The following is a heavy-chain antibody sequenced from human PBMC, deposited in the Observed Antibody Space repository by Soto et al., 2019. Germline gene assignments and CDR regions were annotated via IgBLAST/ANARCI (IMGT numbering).Heavy chain of an antibody. D-gene: IGHD3-10*01. CDR3: ASGPRPIGMVYAASDYYGSGSYYY. CDR1: GGTFSSYT. Sequence: QVQLVQSGAEVKKPGSSVKVSCKASGGTFSSYTISWVRQAPGQGLEWMGRIIPILGIANYAQKSQGRVTITADKSTSTAYMELSSLRSEDTAVYYCASGPRPIGMVYAASDYYGSGSYYYWGQGTLVTVSS. J-gene: IGHJ4*02. V-gene: IGHV1-69*02. CDR2: IIPILGIA.